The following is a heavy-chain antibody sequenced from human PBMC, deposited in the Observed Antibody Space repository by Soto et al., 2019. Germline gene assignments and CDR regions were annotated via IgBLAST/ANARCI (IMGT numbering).Heavy chain of an antibody. J-gene: IGHJ5*02. CDR2: VIPIFGTA. CDR3: ARSSGGITPYNWFDP. D-gene: IGHD3-16*01. V-gene: IGHV1-69*13. CDR1: GGTFSSYA. Sequence: SVKVSCKASGGTFSSYAISWVRQAPGQGLEWMGGVIPIFGTANYAQKFQGRVTITADESTSTAYMELSSLRSEDTAVYYCARSSGGITPYNWFDPWGQGTLVTVSS.